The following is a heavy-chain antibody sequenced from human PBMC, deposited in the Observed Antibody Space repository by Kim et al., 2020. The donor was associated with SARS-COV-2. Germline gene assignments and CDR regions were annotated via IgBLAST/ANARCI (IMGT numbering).Heavy chain of an antibody. CDR2: IYHSGST. CDR3: ARATVGAHSRY. CDR1: GYSISSGYY. Sequence: SETLSLTCTVSGYSISSGYYWGWIRQPPGKGLEWIGSIYHSGSTYYNPSLKSRVTISVDTSKNQFSLKLSSVTAADTAVYYCARATVGAHSRYWGQGTLVTVSS. J-gene: IGHJ4*02. D-gene: IGHD1-26*01. V-gene: IGHV4-38-2*02.